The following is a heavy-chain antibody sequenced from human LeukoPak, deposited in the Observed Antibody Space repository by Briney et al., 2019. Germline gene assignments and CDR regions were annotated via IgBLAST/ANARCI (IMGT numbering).Heavy chain of an antibody. CDR3: ARVGTAMVNRYYGMDV. V-gene: IGHV3-21*01. Sequence: PGGSLRLSCAASGFTFSTYSMNWVRQAPGKGLEWVSSISSNNRYIYYADSVKGRFTISRDNSKNTLYLQMNSLRAEDTAVYYCARVGTAMVNRYYGMDVWGQGTTVTVSS. J-gene: IGHJ6*02. CDR1: GFTFSTYS. CDR2: ISSNNRYI. D-gene: IGHD5-18*01.